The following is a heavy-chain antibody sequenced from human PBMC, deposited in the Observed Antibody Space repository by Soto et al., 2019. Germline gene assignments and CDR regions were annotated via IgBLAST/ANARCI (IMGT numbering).Heavy chain of an antibody. Sequence: QITLKESGPTLVKPTQTLTLTCTFSGFSLSTSGVGVGWIRQPPGKALEWLALFYWDDDKRYSPSLKSRLTITKDTSKNQVVLTMTNMDPVDTATYYCARRYYYDSSGYYLDAFDIWGQGTMVTVSS. D-gene: IGHD3-22*01. J-gene: IGHJ3*02. CDR3: ARRYYYDSSGYYLDAFDI. CDR1: GFSLSTSGVG. V-gene: IGHV2-5*02. CDR2: FYWDDDK.